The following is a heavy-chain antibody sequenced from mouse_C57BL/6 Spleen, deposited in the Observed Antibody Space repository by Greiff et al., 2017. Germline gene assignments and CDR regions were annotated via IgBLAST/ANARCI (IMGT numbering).Heavy chain of an antibody. CDR2: IWSGGST. J-gene: IGHJ4*01. CDR3: ARNGGKLFYAMDY. CDR1: GFSLTSYG. Sequence: VKLMESGPGLVQPSQSLSITCTVSGFSLTSYGVHWVRQSPGKGLEWLGVIWSGGSTDYNAAFISRLSISKDNSKSQVFFKMNSLQADDTAIYYWARNGGKLFYAMDYWGQGTSVTVAS. V-gene: IGHV2-2*01.